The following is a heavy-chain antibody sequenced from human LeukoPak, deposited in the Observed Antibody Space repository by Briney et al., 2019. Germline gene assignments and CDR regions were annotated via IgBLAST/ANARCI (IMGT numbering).Heavy chain of an antibody. J-gene: IGHJ5*02. V-gene: IGHV4-59*08. CDR1: GGSISSYY. Sequence: SETLSLTCTVSGGSISSYYWSWIRQPPEKGLEWIGYIYYSGSTNYNPSLKSRVTISVDTSKNQFSLKLSSVTAADTAVYYCARGDLFPNWFDPWGQGTLVTVSS. CDR3: ARGDLFPNWFDP. CDR2: IYYSGST. D-gene: IGHD2-21*01.